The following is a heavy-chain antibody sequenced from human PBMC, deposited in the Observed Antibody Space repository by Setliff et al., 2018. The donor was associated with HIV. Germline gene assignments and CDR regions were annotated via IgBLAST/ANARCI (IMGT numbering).Heavy chain of an antibody. J-gene: IGHJ6*03. D-gene: IGHD2-15*01. Sequence: GGSLLSCAASGFTFTNYCTNWVRQAPGKGLEWISSISYRSSYIYYSDSVKGRFTISRDDAKNSLFLQVNSLRDEDTAVYYCARSQGIGNYYMDVWGTGTTVTVS. CDR3: ARSQGIGNYYMDV. CDR2: ISYRSSYI. V-gene: IGHV3-21*01. CDR1: GFTFTNYC.